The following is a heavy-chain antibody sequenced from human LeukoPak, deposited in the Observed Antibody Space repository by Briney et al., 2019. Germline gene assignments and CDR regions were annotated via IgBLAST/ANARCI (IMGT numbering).Heavy chain of an antibody. CDR1: GFTFSSYA. V-gene: IGHV3-23*01. D-gene: IGHD5-24*01. CDR2: ISGSGGST. Sequence: GVSLRLSCAASGFTFSSYAMSWVRQAPGKGLEWVSAISGSGGSTYYADSVKGLFTISRDNSKNTLYLQMNSLRAEDTAVYYCAKDLKMTNYFDYWGQGTLVTVSS. J-gene: IGHJ4*02. CDR3: AKDLKMTNYFDY.